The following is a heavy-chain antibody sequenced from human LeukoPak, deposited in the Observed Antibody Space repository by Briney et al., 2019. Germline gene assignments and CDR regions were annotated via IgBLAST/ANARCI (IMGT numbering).Heavy chain of an antibody. V-gene: IGHV1-2*02. J-gene: IGHJ5*02. D-gene: IGHD3-10*01. CDR2: INPNSCGT. CDR3: TRVKVAGGSEGFGP. CDR1: GYAFTGYY. Sequence: ASVTLSCKASGYAFTGYYMHWVRQAPGQGLEWMGWINPNSCGTDYAQKFQGRVTMTRDTSISTAYMEMSGLRSDDTAVYYCTRVKVAGGSEGFGPWGEGTLLTVSS.